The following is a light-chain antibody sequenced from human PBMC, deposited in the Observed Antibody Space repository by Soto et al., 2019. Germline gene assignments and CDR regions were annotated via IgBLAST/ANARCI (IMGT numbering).Light chain of an antibody. V-gene: IGKV3-11*01. J-gene: IGKJ2*01. CDR1: QSVGSY. CDR2: DAS. CDR3: QQRSNSPYT. Sequence: EIVLTQSPATLSLSPGERATLSCRASQSVGSYLAWYPQKSVQAPRLLIYDASKRATGIPARFSGSGSGTDSPLTTISPEHEEFAVNYCQQRSNSPYTFGQRTKLDSK.